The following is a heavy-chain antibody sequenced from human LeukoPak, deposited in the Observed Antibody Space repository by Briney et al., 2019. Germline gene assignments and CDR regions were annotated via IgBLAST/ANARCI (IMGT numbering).Heavy chain of an antibody. J-gene: IGHJ4*02. CDR2: VSPYNGNT. CDR3: ARDGFPGLAARLDY. D-gene: IGHD6-6*01. Sequence: GASVKVSCKASGYTFTGYYMHWVRQAPGQGLEWMGWVSPYNGNTNYAQKLQGRVTMTTDTSTSTAYMELRSLRSDDTAVYYCARDGFPGLAARLDYWGQGTLVTVSS. CDR1: GYTFTGYY. V-gene: IGHV1-18*04.